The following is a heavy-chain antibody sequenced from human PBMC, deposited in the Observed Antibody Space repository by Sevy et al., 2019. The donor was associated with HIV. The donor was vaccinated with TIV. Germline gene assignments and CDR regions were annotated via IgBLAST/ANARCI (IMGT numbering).Heavy chain of an antibody. CDR1: GYTFTTYG. CDR3: SRKKNLGETSDP. J-gene: IGHJ5*02. V-gene: IGHV1-18*01. D-gene: IGHD3-16*01. Sequence: ASVKVSCKPSGYTFTTYGITWLRQAPGQGLEWMGGINTYNGNTNYAQKFQGRVTMTRDTSTSTAYMELRSLTSADAAVDYYSRKKNLGETSDPWGQGTLVTVSS. CDR2: INTYNGNT.